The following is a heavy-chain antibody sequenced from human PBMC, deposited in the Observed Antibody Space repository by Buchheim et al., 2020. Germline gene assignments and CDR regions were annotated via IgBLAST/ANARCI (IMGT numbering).Heavy chain of an antibody. V-gene: IGHV4-39*01. D-gene: IGHD6-19*01. CDR1: NGSISNSNYY. Sequence: QLQLQESGPGLVKPSETLSLTCAVSNGSISNSNYYWGWVRQPSGEGLEWIGSIYYSGSPYYNPSLKSRVTISVDTSKNQFSLNVSSVTAADTAVYYCARIGYSSGLSYYYGMDVWGRGT. J-gene: IGHJ6*02. CDR3: ARIGYSSGLSYYYGMDV. CDR2: IYYSGSP.